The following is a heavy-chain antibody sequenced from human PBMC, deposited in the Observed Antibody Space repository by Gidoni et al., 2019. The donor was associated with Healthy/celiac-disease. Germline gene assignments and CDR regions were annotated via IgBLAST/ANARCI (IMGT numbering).Heavy chain of an antibody. CDR2: IYYSGST. J-gene: IGHJ5*02. CDR1: GGSITSGGYY. Sequence: QVQLQESGPGRVKPSQTLSLTCTVSGGSITSGGYYWSWIRQHPGKGLEWIGYIYYSGSTYSNPSLKSLVTIAVDTSKNQFSLKLSSVTAADTAVYYCARTGYDSSGPSGWFDPWGQGTLVTVSS. CDR3: ARTGYDSSGPSGWFDP. D-gene: IGHD3-22*01. V-gene: IGHV4-31*01.